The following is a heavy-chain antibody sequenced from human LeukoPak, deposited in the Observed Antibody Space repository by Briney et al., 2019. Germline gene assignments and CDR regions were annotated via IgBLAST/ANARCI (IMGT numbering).Heavy chain of an antibody. CDR2: ISSSSSTI. CDR1: GFTFSSYS. V-gene: IGHV3-48*01. Sequence: GGSLRLSCAASGFTFSSYSMNWVRQAPGKGLEWVSYISSSSSTIYYADSVKGRFAISRDNAKNSLYLQMNSLRAEDTTVYYCVYGGSYYVAWGQGTLVTVSS. J-gene: IGHJ5*02. D-gene: IGHD1-26*01. CDR3: VYGGSYYVA.